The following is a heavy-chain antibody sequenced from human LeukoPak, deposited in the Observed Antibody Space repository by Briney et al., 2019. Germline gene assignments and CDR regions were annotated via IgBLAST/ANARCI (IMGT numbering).Heavy chain of an antibody. Sequence: SETLSLTCTVSGGSISSYYLSWIRQPPGKGLEWIGYIYYSGSTNYNPSLKSRVTISVDTSKNQFSLKLSSVTAADTAVYYCERDLVYGYSGQGTLVTVSS. CDR3: ERDLVYGY. J-gene: IGHJ4*02. D-gene: IGHD6-6*01. V-gene: IGHV4-59*01. CDR1: GGSISSYY. CDR2: IYYSGST.